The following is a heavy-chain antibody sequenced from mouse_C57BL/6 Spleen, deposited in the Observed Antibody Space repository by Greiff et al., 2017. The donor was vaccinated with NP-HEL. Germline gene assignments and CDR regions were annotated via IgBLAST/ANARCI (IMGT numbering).Heavy chain of an antibody. CDR3: ARGAPRGFAY. CDR2: IDPSDSYT. J-gene: IGHJ3*01. V-gene: IGHV1-69*01. CDR1: GYTFTSYW. D-gene: IGHD3-1*01. Sequence: VQLQQPGAELVMPGASVKLSCKASGYTFTSYWMHWVKQRPGQGLEWIGEIDPSDSYTNYNQKFKGKSTLTVDKSSSTANMQLSSLTSEDSAVYYCARGAPRGFAYWGQGTLVTVSA.